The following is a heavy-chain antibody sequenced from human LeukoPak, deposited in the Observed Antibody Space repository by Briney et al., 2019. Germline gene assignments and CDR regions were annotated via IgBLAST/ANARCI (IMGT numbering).Heavy chain of an antibody. J-gene: IGHJ4*02. CDR3: AKEKSDSSPPYH. Sequence: PGGSLRLSCAASGFTFSSYGMHWVRQAPGKGLEWVAFIRYDESKKYYADSVKGRFTVSRDNSKNTVYLQMNSLTVEDTAVYYCAKEKSDSSPPYHWGQGTLVTVSS. CDR2: IRYDESKK. D-gene: IGHD3-22*01. V-gene: IGHV3-30*02. CDR1: GFTFSSYG.